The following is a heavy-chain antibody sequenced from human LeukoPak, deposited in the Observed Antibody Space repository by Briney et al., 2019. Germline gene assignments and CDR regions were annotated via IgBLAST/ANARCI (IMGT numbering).Heavy chain of an antibody. V-gene: IGHV3-23*01. CDR3: AKGCGGDCYRCDY. J-gene: IGHJ4*02. Sequence: GGSLRLSCAASGFTFKHYAMSWVRQAPGKGLEWVSVISDSGGITYYTDSVKGRFTISRDNSKNTLYLQINSLRAEDTAVYYCAKGCGGDCYRCDYWGQGTLVTVSS. CDR1: GFTFKHYA. D-gene: IGHD2-21*02. CDR2: ISDSGGIT.